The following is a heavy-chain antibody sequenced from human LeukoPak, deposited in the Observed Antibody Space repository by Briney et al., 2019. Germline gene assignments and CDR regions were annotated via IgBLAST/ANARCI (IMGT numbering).Heavy chain of an antibody. CDR1: GFTVSSNY. Sequence: GGSLRLSCAASGFTVSSNYMSWVRQAPGKGLEWVSVIYSGGSTYYADSVKGRFTISRDNSKNTLYLQMNSLRAEDTAVYYCARGEQWPTPLFDYWGQGTLVTVSS. CDR2: IYSGGST. CDR3: ARGEQWPTPLFDY. D-gene: IGHD6-19*01. V-gene: IGHV3-53*01. J-gene: IGHJ4*02.